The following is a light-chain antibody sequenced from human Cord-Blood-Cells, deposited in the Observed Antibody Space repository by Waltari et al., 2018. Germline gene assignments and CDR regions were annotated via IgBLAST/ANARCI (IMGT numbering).Light chain of an antibody. CDR2: KDS. Sequence: SYELTQPSSVSVSPGQTARITCSGDVLAKTYARWFQQKPGQAPVLVIDKDSERPSGIPERFSGSSSGTTVTLTISGAQVEDEADYYCYSAADNNVVFGGGTKLTVL. CDR3: YSAADNNVV. V-gene: IGLV3-27*01. CDR1: VLAKTY. J-gene: IGLJ2*01.